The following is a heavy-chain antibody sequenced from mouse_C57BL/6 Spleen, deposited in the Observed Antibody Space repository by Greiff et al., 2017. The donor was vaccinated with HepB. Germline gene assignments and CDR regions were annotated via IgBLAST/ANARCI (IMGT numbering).Heavy chain of an antibody. V-gene: IGHV1-52*01. J-gene: IGHJ4*01. CDR2: IDPSDSET. CDR1: GYTFTSYW. CDR3: ARWDSYAMDY. D-gene: IGHD4-1*01. Sequence: QVQLQQPGAELVRPGSSVKLSCKASGYTFTSYWMHWVKQRPIQGLEWIGNIDPSDSETHYNQKFKDKATLTGDKSSSTAYMQLSSLTSEDSAVYYCARWDSYAMDYWGQGTSVTVSS.